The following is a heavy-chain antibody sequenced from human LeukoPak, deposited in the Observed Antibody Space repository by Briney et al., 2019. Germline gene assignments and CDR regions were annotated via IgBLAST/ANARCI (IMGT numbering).Heavy chain of an antibody. Sequence: ASVTVSSKASGYTFTSYGISWVRQAPGQGREWMGWINPNSGGTNYAQKFQGRVTMTRDTSISTAYMELSRLRSDDTAVYYCARGWIEGGNWFDPWGQGTLVTVSS. CDR2: INPNSGGT. D-gene: IGHD5-12*01. CDR1: GYTFTSYG. V-gene: IGHV1-2*02. J-gene: IGHJ5*02. CDR3: ARGWIEGGNWFDP.